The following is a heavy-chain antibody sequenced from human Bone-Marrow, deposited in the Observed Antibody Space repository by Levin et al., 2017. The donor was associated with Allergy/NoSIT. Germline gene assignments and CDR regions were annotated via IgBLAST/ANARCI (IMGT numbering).Heavy chain of an antibody. Sequence: KISCQASGGTFSSYAISWVRQAPGQGLEWMGGIIPIFGTANYAQKFQGRVTITADESTSTAYMELSSLRSEDTAVYYCARVRTDAQEDDAFDIWGQGTMVTVSS. CDR2: IIPIFGTA. V-gene: IGHV1-69*01. CDR1: GGTFSSYA. D-gene: IGHD1/OR15-1a*01. J-gene: IGHJ3*02. CDR3: ARVRTDAQEDDAFDI.